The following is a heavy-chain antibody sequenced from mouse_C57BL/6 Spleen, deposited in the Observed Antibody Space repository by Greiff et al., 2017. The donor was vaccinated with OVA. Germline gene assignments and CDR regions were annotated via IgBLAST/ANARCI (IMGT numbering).Heavy chain of an antibody. D-gene: IGHD1-1*01. J-gene: IGHJ2*01. Sequence: EVMLVESGGGLVKPGGSLKLSCAASGFTFSSYTMSWVRQTPEKRLEWVATISGGGGNTYYPDSVKGRFTISRDNAKNTLYLQMSSLRSEDTALYYCARQTHYYGSSYYFDYWGQGTTLTVSS. CDR1: GFTFSSYT. CDR2: ISGGGGNT. V-gene: IGHV5-9*01. CDR3: ARQTHYYGSSYYFDY.